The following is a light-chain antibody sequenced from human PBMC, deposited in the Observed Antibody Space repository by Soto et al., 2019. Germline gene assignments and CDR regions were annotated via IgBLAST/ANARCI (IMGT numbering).Light chain of an antibody. V-gene: IGKV3-20*01. Sequence: EIVLTQSPGTLSLSPGERATLSCRASQSVSSSYLAWYQHKPGQAPRLLISGTSSRATGIPDRFSGSGAGTDFTLTIGSLEPEDFAVYYCQQYGSSPPWTFGQGTKVEIK. CDR2: GTS. J-gene: IGKJ1*01. CDR3: QQYGSSPPWT. CDR1: QSVSSSY.